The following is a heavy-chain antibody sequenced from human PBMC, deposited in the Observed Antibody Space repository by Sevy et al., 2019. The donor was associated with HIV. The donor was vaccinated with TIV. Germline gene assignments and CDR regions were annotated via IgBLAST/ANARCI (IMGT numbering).Heavy chain of an antibody. D-gene: IGHD3-22*01. CDR1: GFSFDSYG. CDR3: AKGGGGHYDPDEIGYYFYYYNMDV. Sequence: GGSLRLSCAVSGFSFDSYGMTWVRQAPGKGLEWVSGISGSGTRTYYADSVKGRFSISRDNSKNRLYLQMNSLRSEEQGRYYGAKGGGGHYDPDEIGYYFYYYNMDVWGKGTTVTVSS. J-gene: IGHJ6*03. V-gene: IGHV3-23*01. CDR2: ISGSGTRT.